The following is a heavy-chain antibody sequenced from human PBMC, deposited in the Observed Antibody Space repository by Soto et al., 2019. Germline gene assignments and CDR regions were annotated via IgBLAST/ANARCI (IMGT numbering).Heavy chain of an antibody. CDR3: ARSAGVVGATGAGDY. Sequence: QVQLQESGPGLVKPSGTLSLTCAVSGGSISSSNWWSWVRQPPGKGLGWIGEIYHSGSTNYNPSLKSRVTISVDKAKNQFPRKVGSGAVADTAVYYCARSAGVVGATGAGDYWGQGTLVTVSS. D-gene: IGHD1-26*01. J-gene: IGHJ4*02. V-gene: IGHV4-4*02. CDR1: GGSISSSNW. CDR2: IYHSGST.